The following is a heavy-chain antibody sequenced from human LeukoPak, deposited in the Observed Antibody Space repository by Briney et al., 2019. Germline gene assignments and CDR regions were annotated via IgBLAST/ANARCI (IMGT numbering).Heavy chain of an antibody. Sequence: SETLSLTCTVSGGSISSYYWSWIRQPPGKGLEWIGYIYYSGSTNYNPSLKSRVTISVDTSKNQFSLKLSSVTAADTAVYYCARRGVYSGSDYWGQGTLVTVSS. J-gene: IGHJ4*02. D-gene: IGHD6-6*01. CDR2: IYYSGST. V-gene: IGHV4-59*12. CDR1: GGSISSYY. CDR3: ARRGVYSGSDY.